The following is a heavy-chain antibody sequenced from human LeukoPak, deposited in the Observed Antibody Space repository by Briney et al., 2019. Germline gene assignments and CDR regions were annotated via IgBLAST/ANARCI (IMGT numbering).Heavy chain of an antibody. CDR1: SLAFSRQD. Sequence: VGSRRLSSQAPSLAFSRQDMGWVRQAPGKGLEWVSAISDCGDMTYYVESVKGRFTISRDNSKNPLYLQMNSLRADDTAVYYCAKDARRSSGWYFFDHWGQGILVTVSS. J-gene: IGHJ4*02. V-gene: IGHV3-23*01. CDR2: ISDCGDMT. CDR3: AKDARRSSGWYFFDH. D-gene: IGHD6-19*01.